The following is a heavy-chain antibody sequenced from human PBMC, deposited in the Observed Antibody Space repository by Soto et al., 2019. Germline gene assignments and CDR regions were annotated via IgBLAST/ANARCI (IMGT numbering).Heavy chain of an antibody. V-gene: IGHV1-24*01. J-gene: IGHJ4*02. CDR3: ATGFPQWELLQY. CDR2: FDPEEGNT. D-gene: IGHD1-26*01. Sequence: QVQLVQSGAEVKKPGASVKVSCKVSGYTLSELFVHWVRQAPGKGLEWLGGFDPEEGNTIYAQNFRGRVTMTDDTSTDTAHMELSSRRSDDTAVYYCATGFPQWELLQYWGQGTLLTVSS. CDR1: GYTLSELF.